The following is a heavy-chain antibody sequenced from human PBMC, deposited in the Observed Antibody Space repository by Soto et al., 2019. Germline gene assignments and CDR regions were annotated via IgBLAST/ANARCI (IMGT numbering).Heavy chain of an antibody. CDR2: ISGRSSST. CDR3: AKGFSGYDYSVDY. V-gene: IGHV3-23*01. Sequence: EVQLLEPGGGLAQPGGSLRLSCAASGFTFSNYVMTWVRQPPGKGLEWVSTISGRSSSTYYADSAKGRFTISRDNSKTTLYLQMDSLGPDDTAVYYCAKGFSGYDYSVDYWGQGTLVSVSS. D-gene: IGHD5-12*01. CDR1: GFTFSNYV. J-gene: IGHJ4*02.